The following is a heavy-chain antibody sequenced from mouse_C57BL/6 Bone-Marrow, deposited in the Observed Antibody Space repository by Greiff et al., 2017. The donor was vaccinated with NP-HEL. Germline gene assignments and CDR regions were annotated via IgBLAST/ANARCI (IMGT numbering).Heavy chain of an antibody. CDR2: ISSGGSYT. Sequence: EVQGVESGGDLVKPGGSLKLSCAASGFTFSSYGMSWVRQTPDKRLEWVATISSGGSYTYYPDSVKGRSTITRDNAKNTLYLQLSSLKSEDTAMYYCARRCYGSPYWYFDVWGTGTTVTGSS. D-gene: IGHD1-1*01. J-gene: IGHJ1*03. V-gene: IGHV5-6*01. CDR3: ARRCYGSPYWYFDV. CDR1: GFTFSSYG.